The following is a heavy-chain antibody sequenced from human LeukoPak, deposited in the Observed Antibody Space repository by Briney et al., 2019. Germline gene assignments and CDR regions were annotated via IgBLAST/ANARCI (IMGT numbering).Heavy chain of an antibody. CDR1: GFTLSAYW. CDR2: IAPDGSGT. Sequence: QSGGSLRLSCAASGFTLSAYWMHWVGQAPRRGLVWVSRIAPDGSGTDYADSAQGRFTIFSNNAKKTLYLQLNRPRPEGTALYFFTMDTFGPRDYWCQGARIPVSS. J-gene: IGHJ4*02. D-gene: IGHD5-18*01. CDR3: TMDTFGPRDY. V-gene: IGHV3-74*01.